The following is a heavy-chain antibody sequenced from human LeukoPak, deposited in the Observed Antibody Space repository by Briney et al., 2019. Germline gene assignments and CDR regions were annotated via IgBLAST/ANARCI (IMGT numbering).Heavy chain of an antibody. CDR2: IWYDGSNK. CDR3: ARDGYPDNDFWRRYGMDV. CDR1: GFTFSSYG. D-gene: IGHD3-3*01. J-gene: IGHJ6*02. V-gene: IGHV3-33*01. Sequence: GRSLRLSCAASGFTFSSYGMHWVRQAPGKGLEWVAVIWYDGSNKYYADSVKGRFTISRDNSKNTLYLQMNSLRAEDTAVYYCARDGYPDNDFWRRYGMDVWGQGTTVTVSS.